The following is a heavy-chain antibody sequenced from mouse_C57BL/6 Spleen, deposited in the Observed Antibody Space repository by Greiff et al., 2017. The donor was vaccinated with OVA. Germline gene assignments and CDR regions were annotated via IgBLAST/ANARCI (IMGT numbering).Heavy chain of an antibody. V-gene: IGHV5-4*03. Sequence: EVKLVESGGGLVKPGGSLKLSCAASGFTFSSYAMSWVRQTPEKRLEWVATISDGGSYTYYPDNVKGRFTISRDNAKNNLYLQMSHLKSEDTAMYYCARGYYGSYWYFDVWGTGTTVTVSS. CDR1: GFTFSSYA. CDR2: ISDGGSYT. D-gene: IGHD1-1*01. CDR3: ARGYYGSYWYFDV. J-gene: IGHJ1*03.